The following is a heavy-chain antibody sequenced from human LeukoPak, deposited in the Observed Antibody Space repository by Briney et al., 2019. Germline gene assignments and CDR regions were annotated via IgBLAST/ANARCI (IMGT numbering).Heavy chain of an antibody. CDR2: ISAYNGNT. D-gene: IGHD3-9*01. CDR3: ARDTLTGSGLDAFDI. V-gene: IGHV1-18*01. J-gene: IGHJ3*02. CDR1: GYTFTSYG. Sequence: ASVKVSCKASGYTFTSYGISWVRQATGQGLEWMGWISAYNGNTNYAQKLQGRVTMTTDTSTSTAYMELRSLRSDDTAVYYCARDTLTGSGLDAFDIWGQGTMVTVSS.